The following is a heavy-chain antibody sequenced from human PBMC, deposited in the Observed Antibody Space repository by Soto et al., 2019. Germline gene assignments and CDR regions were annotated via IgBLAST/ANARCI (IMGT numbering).Heavy chain of an antibody. CDR2: IYHGGST. J-gene: IGHJ5*02. CDR1: VYSISSGYY. D-gene: IGHD3-22*01. Sequence: PSETLSLTCAVSVYSISSGYYCGWLRQPPGKGLEWIGGIYHGGSTYYNPSLNSRVTLSIDITNNHVSLILNSVTAAETAVYYCARVGPWVPYYYDSSPYTFENWFDPWGQGTLVTVSS. V-gene: IGHV4-38-2*01. CDR3: ARVGPWVPYYYDSSPYTFENWFDP.